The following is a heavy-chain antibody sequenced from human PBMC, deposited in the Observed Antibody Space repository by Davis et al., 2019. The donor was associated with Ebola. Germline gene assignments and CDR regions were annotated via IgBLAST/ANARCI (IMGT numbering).Heavy chain of an antibody. CDR3: AKGGDFPTSSLNHFYYGVDA. D-gene: IGHD2-2*01. V-gene: IGHV3-9*01. CDR1: GFVFDDHA. J-gene: IGHJ6*02. CDR2: INWNSAFI. Sequence: SLKISCTGSGFVFDDHAIHWVRQAPGKGLEWVAGINWNSAFIVYVDSVTGRFTISRDNAKNSLYLQMNNLRVEDTALYYCAKGGDFPTSSLNHFYYGVDAWGQGTTVTVSS.